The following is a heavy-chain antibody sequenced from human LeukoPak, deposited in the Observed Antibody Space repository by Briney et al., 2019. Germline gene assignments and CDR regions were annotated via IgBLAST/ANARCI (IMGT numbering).Heavy chain of an antibody. CDR2: LSNGDST. J-gene: IGHJ4*02. V-gene: IGHV3-23*01. Sequence: GGSLRLSCAASGFTFSNYAMSWVRQAPGKGLEWVSSLSNGDSTYYADSVKGRFIISRDNSKDTLYLQMNSLRAEDTAVYYCAKGAHGIVATPPDYWGQGTLVTVSS. CDR3: AKGAHGIVATPPDY. CDR1: GFTFSNYA. D-gene: IGHD5-12*01.